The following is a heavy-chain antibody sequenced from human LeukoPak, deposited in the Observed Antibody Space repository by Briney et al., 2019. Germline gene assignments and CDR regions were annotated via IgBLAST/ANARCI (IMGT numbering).Heavy chain of an antibody. D-gene: IGHD3-22*01. CDR1: GFTVSSND. J-gene: IGHJ4*02. CDR3: AREYYYDSSGYYRGYYFDY. V-gene: IGHV3-53*01. Sequence: GGSLRLSCAASGFTVSSNDMSWVRQAPGKGLEWVSVIYSGGSTYYADSVKGRFTISRDNSKNTLYLQMNSLRAEDTAVYYCAREYYYDSSGYYRGYYFDYWGQGTLVTVSS. CDR2: IYSGGST.